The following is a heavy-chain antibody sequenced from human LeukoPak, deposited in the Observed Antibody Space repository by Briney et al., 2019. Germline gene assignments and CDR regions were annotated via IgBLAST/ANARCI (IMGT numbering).Heavy chain of an antibody. V-gene: IGHV3-49*04. J-gene: IGHJ4*02. CDR2: IRSKAYGGTT. D-gene: IGHD4-23*01. CDR1: GFTFGDYA. CDR3: TSLGDGGIVFDY. Sequence: GGSLRLSCTASGFTFGDYAMSWVRQAPGEGLEWVGFIRSKAYGGTTEYAASVKGRFTISRDDSKSIAYLQMNSLKTEDTAVYYCTSLGDGGIVFDYWGQGTLVTVSS.